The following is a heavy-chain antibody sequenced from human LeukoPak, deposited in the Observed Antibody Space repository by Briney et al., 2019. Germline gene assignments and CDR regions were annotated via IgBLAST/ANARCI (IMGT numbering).Heavy chain of an antibody. Sequence: SLRLSFSASGFTFDDYALHWVRQAPGKGLEWVSGISWNSGSIGYADSVKGRFTISRDNAKNSLYLQMNSLRAEDTALYYCAKGISFVVVPAAFDYWGQGTLVTVSS. CDR2: ISWNSGSI. CDR1: GFTFDDYA. V-gene: IGHV3-9*01. J-gene: IGHJ4*02. CDR3: AKGISFVVVPAAFDY. D-gene: IGHD2-2*01.